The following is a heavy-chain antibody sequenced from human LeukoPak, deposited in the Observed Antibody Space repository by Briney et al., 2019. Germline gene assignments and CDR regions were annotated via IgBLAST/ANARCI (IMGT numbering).Heavy chain of an antibody. CDR2: IYSGGST. D-gene: IGHD6-13*01. V-gene: IGHV3-66*01. Sequence: GGSLRLSCAASGFTVSNNYMSWVRQAPGKGLEWVSVIYSGGSTYYADSVKGRFTISRDNSKNALYLQMNSLRAEDTAVYYCARAGTKYTSSWLNYYYMDVWGKGPRSPSP. J-gene: IGHJ6*03. CDR3: ARAGTKYTSSWLNYYYMDV. CDR1: GFTVSNNY.